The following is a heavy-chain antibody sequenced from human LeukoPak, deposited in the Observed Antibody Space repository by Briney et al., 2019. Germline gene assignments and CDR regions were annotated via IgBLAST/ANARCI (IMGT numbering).Heavy chain of an antibody. Sequence: QSGGSLRLSCAASGFTFSSYWMSWVRQAPGKGLEWVANIKQDGSEKYYVDSVKGRFTISRDNAKNMLYLQMNSLRAEDTAVYYCARGLWFGELGYDYWGQGTLISVSS. CDR1: GFTFSSYW. J-gene: IGHJ4*02. CDR2: IKQDGSEK. CDR3: ARGLWFGELGYDY. V-gene: IGHV3-7*01. D-gene: IGHD3-10*01.